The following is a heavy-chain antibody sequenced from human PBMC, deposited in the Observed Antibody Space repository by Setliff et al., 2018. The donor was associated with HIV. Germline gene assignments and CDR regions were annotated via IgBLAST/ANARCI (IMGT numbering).Heavy chain of an antibody. Sequence: SETLSLTCTVSGGSISSSSYYWGWIRQPPGKGLEWIGSIYYSGGTYYNPSLKSRVTISVDTSKNQFSLKLSSVTAADTAVYYCARPSYSSGWYYNYWGQGTLVTVSS. J-gene: IGHJ4*02. CDR2: IYYSGGT. V-gene: IGHV4-39*01. CDR1: GGSISSSSYY. CDR3: ARPSYSSGWYYNY. D-gene: IGHD6-19*01.